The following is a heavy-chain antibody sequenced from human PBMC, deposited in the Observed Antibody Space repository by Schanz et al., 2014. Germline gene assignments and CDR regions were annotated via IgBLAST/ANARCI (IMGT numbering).Heavy chain of an antibody. J-gene: IGHJ3*02. D-gene: IGHD5-12*01. CDR3: ARGGGPEDVFDI. Sequence: QVQLVQSGAEVKKPGASVKVSCKASGYTFTSDSMHWVRQAPGQGLEWMGMINPSGGSTTYAQQFQGRVTFTADKSTSTAYMELSSLRYEDTAVYYCARGGGPEDVFDIWGQGTILTVSS. CDR2: INPSGGST. CDR1: GYTFTSDS. V-gene: IGHV1-46*01.